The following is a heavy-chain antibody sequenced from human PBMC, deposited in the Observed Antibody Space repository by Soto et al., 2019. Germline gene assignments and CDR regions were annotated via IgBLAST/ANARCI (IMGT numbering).Heavy chain of an antibody. Sequence: GGSLRLSCSASGFTFSAYSMNWVRQAPGQGMQWISYISSSSTTTYYADSVKGRFTISRDNAKSSLYLQMDSLRAEDTAVYYCARDSRIVARPAMGSVGFDPWGQGTLVTV. V-gene: IGHV3-48*04. CDR3: ARDSRIVARPAMGSVGFDP. CDR1: GFTFSAYS. J-gene: IGHJ5*02. D-gene: IGHD2-2*01. CDR2: ISSSSTTT.